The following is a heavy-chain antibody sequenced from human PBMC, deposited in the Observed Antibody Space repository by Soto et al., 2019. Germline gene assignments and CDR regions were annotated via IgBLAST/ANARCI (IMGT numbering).Heavy chain of an antibody. J-gene: IGHJ6*02. CDR1: GGSIRSGGYF. CDR3: TRDKPRPYNSGWGKGYYGMDV. D-gene: IGHD3-10*01. CDR2: IYYNSGSP. V-gene: IGHV4-31*03. Sequence: QVQLQESGPGLVKPSQTLSLTCIVSGGSIRSGGYFWSWVRQHPGKGLEWIGNIYYNSGSPYYTPSPMIRVAVSVDASKNQFSLYLSAVTAADSAVYCCTRDKPRPYNSGWGKGYYGMDVWGQGTTFIVS.